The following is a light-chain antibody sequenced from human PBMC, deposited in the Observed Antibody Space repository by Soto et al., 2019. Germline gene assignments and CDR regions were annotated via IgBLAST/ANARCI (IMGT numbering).Light chain of an antibody. V-gene: IGLV2-14*01. CDR1: SSDVGGYNY. CDR3: SSYTSSNTPVV. Sequence: QAVVTQPASVSGSPGQSITISCTGTSSDVGGYNYVSWYQQHPGKAPKLMIYEVSNRPSGVSNRFSGSKSGNTASLTISGLQAEDEADYYCSSYTSSNTPVVFGGGTQLTVL. CDR2: EVS. J-gene: IGLJ2*01.